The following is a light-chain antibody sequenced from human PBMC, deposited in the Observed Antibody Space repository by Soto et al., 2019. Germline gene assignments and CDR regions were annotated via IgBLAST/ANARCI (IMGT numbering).Light chain of an antibody. V-gene: IGLV2-14*03. CDR2: DIT. J-gene: IGLJ1*01. CDR3: QSYDSSLSGLYV. CDR1: SRDVGAYNF. Sequence: QSALTQPASVSGSPGQSVTISCTGISRDVGAYNFVSWYQQHQDRPPKLIMFDITDRPSGVSSRFSGSKSGTSASLAITGLQAEDEADYYCQSYDSSLSGLYVFGTGTKLTVL.